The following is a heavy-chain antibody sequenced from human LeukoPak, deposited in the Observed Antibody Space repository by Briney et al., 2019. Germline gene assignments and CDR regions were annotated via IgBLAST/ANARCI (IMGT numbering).Heavy chain of an antibody. Sequence: GGSLRLSCAASGFSFSSHGMSWVRQAPGKGLEWVSGIIGGAGSTYYADSVKGRFTISGDNSKNTLFLQMNSLRVEDTAVYYCAREAMMRYADNYNYFYYMDVWGKGTTVTVSS. CDR3: AREAMMRYADNYNYFYYMDV. D-gene: IGHD3-22*01. V-gene: IGHV3-23*01. CDR2: IIGGAGST. J-gene: IGHJ6*03. CDR1: GFSFSSHG.